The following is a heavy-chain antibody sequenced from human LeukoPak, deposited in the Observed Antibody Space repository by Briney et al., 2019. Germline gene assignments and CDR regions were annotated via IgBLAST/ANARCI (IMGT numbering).Heavy chain of an antibody. J-gene: IGHJ4*02. Sequence: ASVKVSCKASGYTFTNYDINWVRQATGQGLEWMGWMNPNSGNTGYAQKFQGRVTMTRNTSISTAYMELSSLRAEDTAVYYCARGTDEYRPTWYPLDYWGQGNLVTVSS. CDR2: MNPNSGNT. D-gene: IGHD6-13*01. V-gene: IGHV1-8*01. CDR3: ARGTDEYRPTWYPLDY. CDR1: GYTFTNYD.